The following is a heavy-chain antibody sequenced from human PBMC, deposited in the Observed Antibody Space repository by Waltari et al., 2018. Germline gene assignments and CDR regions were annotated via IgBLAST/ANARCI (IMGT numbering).Heavy chain of an antibody. CDR2: INHSGST. CDR1: GGSFSGYY. V-gene: IGHV4-34*01. Sequence: QVQLQQWGAGLLKPSETLSLTCAVYGGSFSGYYWSWIRQPPGKGLEWIGEINHSGSTTYNPSPKSRVTISVDTSKNQFSLKLSSVTAADTAVYYCARAPPKYCSSTSCYKYYYYYGMDVWGQGTTVTVSS. D-gene: IGHD2-2*01. CDR3: ARAPPKYCSSTSCYKYYYYYGMDV. J-gene: IGHJ6*02.